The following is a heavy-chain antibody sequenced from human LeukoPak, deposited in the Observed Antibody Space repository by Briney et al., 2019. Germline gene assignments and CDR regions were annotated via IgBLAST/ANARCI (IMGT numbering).Heavy chain of an antibody. CDR1: GYIFSIYA. V-gene: IGHV7-4-1*02. CDR3: ARDYTLTLGTTTYFQH. J-gene: IGHJ1*01. D-gene: IGHD1-1*01. Sequence: ASVKVSCKASGYIFSIYAMIWVRQAPGQGLELMGWINTNTGTPTYAQGFTGRFVFSLDTSVSTAYLQISSLKAEDTAVYFCARDYTLTLGTTTYFQHWGPGTLVTVSS. CDR2: INTNTGTP.